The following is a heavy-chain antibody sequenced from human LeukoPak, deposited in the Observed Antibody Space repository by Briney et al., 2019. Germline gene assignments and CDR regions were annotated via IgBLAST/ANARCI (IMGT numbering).Heavy chain of an antibody. CDR3: ARVGYYDSSGPLGY. J-gene: IGHJ4*02. V-gene: IGHV4-34*01. CDR1: GGSFSGYY. CDR2: INHSGGT. Sequence: SETLSLTCAVYGGSFSGYYWSWIRQPPGEGLEWIGEINHSGGTNYNPSLKSRVTISVDTSKNQFSLKLSSVTAADTAVYYCARVGYYDSSGPLGYWGQGTLVTVSS. D-gene: IGHD3-22*01.